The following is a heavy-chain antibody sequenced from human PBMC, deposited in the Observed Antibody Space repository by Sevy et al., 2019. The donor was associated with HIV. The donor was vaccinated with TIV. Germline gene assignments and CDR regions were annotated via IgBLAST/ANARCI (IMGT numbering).Heavy chain of an antibody. CDR1: GSTXSRLS. CDR2: FDPEDGET. CDR3: ATTKDYYESYGSPFDY. Sequence: ASVKVSCKVSGSTXSRLSMHWVRQVPGKGLEWMASFDPEDGETFYARKFQGRVTMTEDTSTDTAYMELSSLRSEDTAVYFCATTKDYYESYGSPFDYWGQGTLVTVSS. J-gene: IGHJ4*02. V-gene: IGHV1-24*01. D-gene: IGHD3-22*01.